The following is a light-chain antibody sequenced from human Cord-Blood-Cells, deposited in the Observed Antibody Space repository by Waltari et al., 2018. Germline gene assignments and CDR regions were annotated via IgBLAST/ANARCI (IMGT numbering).Light chain of an antibody. CDR2: AAS. V-gene: IGKV1-39*01. CDR1: QSISSY. J-gene: IGKJ5*01. Sequence: DIQMTQSPSSLSASVGDRVTITCRASQSISSYLNWYQQKPVKAPKLLIYAASSLQSGVPSRFSGSGSGTDFTLTISSLQPEDFATYYCQQSYSTQINFGQGTRLEIK. CDR3: QQSYSTQIN.